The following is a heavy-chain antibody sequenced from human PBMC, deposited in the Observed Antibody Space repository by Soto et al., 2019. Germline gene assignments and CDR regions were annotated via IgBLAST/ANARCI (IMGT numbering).Heavy chain of an antibody. CDR2: IYYSGSA. CDR3: ARHNYGSGSTYFDY. Sequence: SETLSLTCTVSGGSISSYYWSWIRQPPGKGLEWIGYIYYSGSANYNPSLKSRVTISVDTSKNQFSLKLNSMTAADTAVYYCARHNYGSGSTYFDYWGQGTLVTVSS. CDR1: GGSISSYY. J-gene: IGHJ4*02. V-gene: IGHV4-59*08. D-gene: IGHD3-10*01.